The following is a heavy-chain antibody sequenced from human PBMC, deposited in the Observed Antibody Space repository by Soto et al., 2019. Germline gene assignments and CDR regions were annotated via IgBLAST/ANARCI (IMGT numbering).Heavy chain of an antibody. V-gene: IGHV3-23*01. CDR2: ISGSGGST. CDR1: GFTFSSYA. CDR3: AKEGGYCSSTSCYGRVYY. J-gene: IGHJ4*02. Sequence: EVQLLESGGGLVQPGGSLRLSCAASGFTFSSYAMSWVRQAPGKGLEWVSAISGSGGSTYYADSGKGRFTISRDNSKNTLYLQMNSLRAEDTAVYYCAKEGGYCSSTSCYGRVYYWGQGTLFTVSS. D-gene: IGHD2-2*03.